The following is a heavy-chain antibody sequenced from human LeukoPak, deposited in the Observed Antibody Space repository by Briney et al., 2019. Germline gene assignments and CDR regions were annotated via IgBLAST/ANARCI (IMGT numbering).Heavy chain of an antibody. Sequence: PGGSLRLSCAASGFTFSSYAMHWVRQAPGKGLEWVAVISYDGSNKYYADSVKGRFTISRDNSKNTLYLQMNSLRAEDTALYYCAKQVGYCSDGTCYFDYWGQGTLVTVSS. CDR2: ISYDGSNK. CDR3: AKQVGYCSDGTCYFDY. V-gene: IGHV3-30-3*02. CDR1: GFTFSSYA. D-gene: IGHD2-15*01. J-gene: IGHJ4*02.